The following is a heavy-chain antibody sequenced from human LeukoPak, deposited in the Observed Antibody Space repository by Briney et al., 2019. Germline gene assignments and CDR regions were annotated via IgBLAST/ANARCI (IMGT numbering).Heavy chain of an antibody. CDR2: VYPGGSDT. CDR3: ARRNREKAISLDL. V-gene: IGHV5-51*01. D-gene: IGHD1/OR15-1a*01. Sequence: GESLKISCKGSGYTFTTSWIGWVRQMPGKGLEWMGIVYPGGSDTRYSPSFQGQVTISADKSINTAYLQWSSLRASDTAIYYCARRNREKAISLDLWGRGTVVTVSS. J-gene: IGHJ2*01. CDR1: GYTFTTSW.